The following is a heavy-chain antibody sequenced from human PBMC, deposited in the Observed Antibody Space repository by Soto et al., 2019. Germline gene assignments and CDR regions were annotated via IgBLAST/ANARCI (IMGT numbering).Heavy chain of an antibody. CDR2: ISYDGSNK. CDR1: GFTFSSYA. CDR3: ASISGSYYGDY. V-gene: IGHV3-30-3*01. Sequence: VQLVESGGGVVQPGRSLRLSCAASGFTFSSYAMHWVRQAPGKGLEWVAVISYDGSNKYYADSVKGRFTISRDNSKNTLYLQMNSLRAEDTAVYYCASISGSYYGDYWGQGTLVTVSS. D-gene: IGHD1-26*01. J-gene: IGHJ4*02.